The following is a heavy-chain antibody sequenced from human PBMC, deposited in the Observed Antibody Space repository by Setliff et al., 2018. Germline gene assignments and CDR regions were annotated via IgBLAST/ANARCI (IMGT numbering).Heavy chain of an antibody. J-gene: IGHJ6*03. D-gene: IGHD5-18*01. Sequence: SVKVSCKASGDTFSSYGISWVRQAPGQGLEWMGGTIPMFGSTSYAQKFQGRVTIITDESTTTACMELSSLGSEDTAVYYCVREGVDTRSSTDYRYYMDVWGKGTTVTVSS. V-gene: IGHV1-69*05. CDR1: GDTFSSYG. CDR3: VREGVDTRSSTDYRYYMDV. CDR2: TIPMFGST.